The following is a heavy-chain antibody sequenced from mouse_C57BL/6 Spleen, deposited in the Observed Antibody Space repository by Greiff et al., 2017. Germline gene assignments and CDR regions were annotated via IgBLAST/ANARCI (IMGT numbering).Heavy chain of an antibody. V-gene: IGHV5-17*01. CDR3: ARDYDGCYDYAMDY. J-gene: IGHJ4*01. D-gene: IGHD2-3*01. Sequence: EVMLVESGGGLVKPGGSLKLSCAASGYTFTDYGMHWVRQAPEKGLEWVAYISSGSSTIYYADTVKGRFTISRDTAKNTLFLQMTSLRSEDTAMYYCARDYDGCYDYAMDYWGQGTSVTVSS. CDR1: GYTFTDYG. CDR2: ISSGSSTI.